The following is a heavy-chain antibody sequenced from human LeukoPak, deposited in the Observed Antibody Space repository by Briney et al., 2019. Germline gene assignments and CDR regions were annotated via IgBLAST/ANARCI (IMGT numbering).Heavy chain of an antibody. V-gene: IGHV4-39*01. J-gene: IGHJ5*02. CDR2: IRYSGST. CDR3: ATSDTVSTYNWFDP. D-gene: IGHD4-17*01. Sequence: SETLSLTCNVSGGSISSNTYFWGWIRRPPGKGLEWIGSIRYSGSTYYNPSLKSRVTISVETSKNQFSLNLSSLTAADTAVYYCATSDTVSTYNWFDPRSQGTLVTVS. CDR1: GGSISSNTYF.